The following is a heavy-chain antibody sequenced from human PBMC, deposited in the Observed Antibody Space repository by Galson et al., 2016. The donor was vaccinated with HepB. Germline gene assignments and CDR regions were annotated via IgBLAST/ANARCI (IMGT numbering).Heavy chain of an antibody. J-gene: IGHJ4*02. V-gene: IGHV3-74*01. CDR3: AKDGGRTIFGVVIPRYYFDP. CDR2: INSDGTNT. CDR1: GFTFSSYW. D-gene: IGHD3-3*01. Sequence: SLRLSCAASGFTFSSYWMHWVRQVPGQGPVWVSRINSDGTNTHYAGSVKGRFTISRDNAKNTLYLQMTSLRTEDTAIYYCAKDGGRTIFGVVIPRYYFDPWGQGSLVSVSS.